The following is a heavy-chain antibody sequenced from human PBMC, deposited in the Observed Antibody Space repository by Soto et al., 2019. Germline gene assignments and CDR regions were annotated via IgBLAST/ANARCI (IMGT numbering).Heavy chain of an antibody. J-gene: IGHJ4*02. D-gene: IGHD3-16*01. Sequence: PSETLSLTCTVSCGSISSYYWSWIRQPPGKGLEWIGYIYYSGSTNYNPSLKSRVTISVDTSKNQFSLKLSSVTAADTAVYYCATAGGDYWGQGTLVTVSS. CDR1: CGSISSYY. CDR2: IYYSGST. V-gene: IGHV4-59*01. CDR3: ATAGGDY.